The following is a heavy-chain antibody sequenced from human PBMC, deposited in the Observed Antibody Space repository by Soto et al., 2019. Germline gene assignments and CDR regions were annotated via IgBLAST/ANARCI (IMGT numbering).Heavy chain of an antibody. V-gene: IGHV4-4*07. D-gene: IGHD6-13*01. J-gene: IGHJ5*02. CDR3: ARAWAAAGKGWFDP. CDR2: IYTSGST. Sequence: QVQLQESGPGLVKPSETLSLTCTVSGGSISNYYWSWIRQPAGKGLEWIGRIYTSGSTNYNPSLKSRATMSVDTSKYQFSLRLSSVTAADTAVYYCARAWAAAGKGWFDPWGKGTLVTVSS. CDR1: GGSISNYY.